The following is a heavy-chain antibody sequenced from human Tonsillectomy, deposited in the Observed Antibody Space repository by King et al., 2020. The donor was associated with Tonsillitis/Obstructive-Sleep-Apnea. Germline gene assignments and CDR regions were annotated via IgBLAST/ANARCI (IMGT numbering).Heavy chain of an antibody. V-gene: IGHV4-39*01. CDR2: IVDTVTT. J-gene: IGHJ5*02. Sequence: LQLQESGPGLVKPSETLSLTCTVSGGSINSISYYWGWGRQPPGRGLEWIGSIVDTVTTSYNPSLQSRVTIYVDTSNKQFSQKLSSWTAADTAGYYCARHLYCYDTIGYSQFDPWGQGTMVTVSS. CDR1: GGSINSISYY. D-gene: IGHD3-22*01. CDR3: ARHLYCYDTIGYSQFDP.